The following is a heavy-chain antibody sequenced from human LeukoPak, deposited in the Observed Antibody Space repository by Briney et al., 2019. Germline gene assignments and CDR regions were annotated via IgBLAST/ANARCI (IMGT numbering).Heavy chain of an antibody. CDR2: IYYSGST. Sequence: SETLSLTCTVSGGSISSSSYYWGWIRQPPGKGLEWSGSIYYSGSTYYNPSLKSRVTISVDTSKNQFSPKISSVTAADTAVYYCATADIVVVVAAWAYFDYWGQGNLVTVSS. V-gene: IGHV4-39*01. J-gene: IGHJ4*02. CDR3: ATADIVVVVAAWAYFDY. D-gene: IGHD2-15*01. CDR1: GGSISSSSYY.